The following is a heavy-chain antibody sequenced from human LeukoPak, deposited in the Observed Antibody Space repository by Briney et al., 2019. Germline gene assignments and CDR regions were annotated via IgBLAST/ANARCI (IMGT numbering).Heavy chain of an antibody. CDR1: GGSISSSSYY. CDR3: ASRWLVPTAYYFDY. J-gene: IGHJ4*02. V-gene: IGHV4-39*01. CDR2: IYYSGST. Sequence: PSETLSLTCTVSGGSISSSSYYWGWIRQPPGKGLEWIGSIYYSGSTYYNPSLKSRVTISVDTSKNQFSLKLSSVTAADTAVYYCASRWLVPTAYYFDYWGQGTLVTVSS. D-gene: IGHD6-19*01.